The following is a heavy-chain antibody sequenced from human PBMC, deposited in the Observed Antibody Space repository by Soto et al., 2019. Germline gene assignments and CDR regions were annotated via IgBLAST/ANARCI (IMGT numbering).Heavy chain of an antibody. J-gene: IGHJ6*02. D-gene: IGHD3-22*01. CDR3: ARVERSGYESGYYGMDV. CDR2: IGTAGDT. V-gene: IGHV3-13*01. CDR1: GFTFSSYD. Sequence: GGSLRLSCAASGFTFSSYDMHWVRQATGKGLEWVSAIGTAGDTYYPGSVKGRFTISRENAKNSLYPQMNSLRAEDTAVYYCARVERSGYESGYYGMDVWGQGTTVTVSS.